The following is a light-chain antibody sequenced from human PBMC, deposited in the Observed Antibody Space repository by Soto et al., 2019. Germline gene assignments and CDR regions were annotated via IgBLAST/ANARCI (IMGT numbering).Light chain of an antibody. CDR1: QSVRSGY. CDR2: GAS. CDR3: QQYATSPST. Sequence: DIVLQQSPGTLSLSPGESATLSCRASQSVRSGYLARYQQKPGQAPRLLIYGASSRASGIRDSFSGSGSGTDFTLTISRLEPEDFAVYYCQQYATSPSTFGQGTKLEIK. V-gene: IGKV3-20*01. J-gene: IGKJ2*01.